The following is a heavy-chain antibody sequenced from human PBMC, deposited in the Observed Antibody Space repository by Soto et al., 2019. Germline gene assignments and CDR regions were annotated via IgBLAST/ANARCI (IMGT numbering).Heavy chain of an antibody. D-gene: IGHD5-12*01. CDR2: ISAYNGNT. Sequence: ASVKVSCKASGYTFTIYGMSWVRQAPGQGLEWMGWISAYNGNTNYAQKLQGRVTMTTDTSTSTAYMELRRLRSDDTAVYYCARGLVATIPFYYYGMDVWGQGTTVTVSS. CDR1: GYTFTIYG. V-gene: IGHV1-18*01. J-gene: IGHJ6*02. CDR3: ARGLVATIPFYYYGMDV.